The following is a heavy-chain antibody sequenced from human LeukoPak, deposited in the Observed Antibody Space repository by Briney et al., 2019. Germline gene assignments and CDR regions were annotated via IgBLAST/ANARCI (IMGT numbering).Heavy chain of an antibody. V-gene: IGHV3-33*01. CDR3: ARMGGFRGYDVAY. CDR1: GYTFRSYG. Sequence: PGGSLRLSCAASGYTFRSYGLPWVRQAPGKGLEWVATIWYDGSNKYYAESVKGLFSISRDNSKNTLYLQMYALRPDDTAIYYCARMGGFRGYDVAYWGEGTLVTVSS. D-gene: IGHD5-12*01. CDR2: IWYDGSNK. J-gene: IGHJ4*02.